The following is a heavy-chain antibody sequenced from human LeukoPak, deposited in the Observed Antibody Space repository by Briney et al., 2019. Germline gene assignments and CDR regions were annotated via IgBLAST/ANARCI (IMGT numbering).Heavy chain of an antibody. V-gene: IGHV4-39*01. D-gene: IGHD6-13*01. J-gene: IGHJ4*02. Sequence: SETLSLTCSVSGGSISSTNYYWAWIRQPPGKGLEWIGSIYYSGSTYYNPSLKGRVFISVDTSKNQCSLTVSSVTAADRAVYYCASEVVAAGTDYWGQGTLVTVSS. CDR3: ASEVVAAGTDY. CDR2: IYYSGST. CDR1: GGSISSTNYY.